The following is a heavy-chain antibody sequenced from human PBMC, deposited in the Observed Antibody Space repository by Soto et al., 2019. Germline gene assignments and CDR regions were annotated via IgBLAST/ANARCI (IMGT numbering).Heavy chain of an antibody. V-gene: IGHV3-73*01. J-gene: IGHJ6*02. CDR1: GLTFSDSA. CDR3: TRPKNELRFYYYIGIYV. CDR2: IRSKTNNYAT. Sequence: GGSLRLSCAASGLTFSDSAIHWVRLASGKGMEWVGRIRSKTNNYATTYAASVKGRFTISRDDSKNTAYLQMNSLKTEDTAVYICTRPKNELRFYYYIGIYVWGQGTTVTVSS. D-gene: IGHD5-12*01.